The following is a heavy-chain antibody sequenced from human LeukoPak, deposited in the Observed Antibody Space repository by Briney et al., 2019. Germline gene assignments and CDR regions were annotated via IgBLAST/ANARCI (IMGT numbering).Heavy chain of an antibody. Sequence: ASVKLSCKAAGYSFVNYYMHWVRQAPGQGLEWMAIINPSGGGTTYAEKFQGRVTVTMDSSTRTVYMDLSSLRSDDTATYYCARGDRLPGYSAPVGDYWGQGTLVIVSS. V-gene: IGHV1-46*01. CDR3: ARGDRLPGYSAPVGDY. D-gene: IGHD3-9*01. J-gene: IGHJ4*02. CDR2: INPSGGGT. CDR1: GYSFVNYY.